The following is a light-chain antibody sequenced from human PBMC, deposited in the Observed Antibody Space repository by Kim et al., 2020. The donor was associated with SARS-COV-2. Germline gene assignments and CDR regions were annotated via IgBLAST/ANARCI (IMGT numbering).Light chain of an antibody. J-gene: IGKJ1*01. CDR1: QSVDGW. V-gene: IGKV1-5*03. CDR2: QAS. CDR3: KQYETYWT. Sequence: DIQMTQSPSTLSAFVGDRVTMTCRASQSVDGWLAWYQQKPGKAPRLLIYQASKLASGVPSRFSGSGSGTDFTLTVSNLQSDASAVYYCKQYETYWTFGPGTKLEIK.